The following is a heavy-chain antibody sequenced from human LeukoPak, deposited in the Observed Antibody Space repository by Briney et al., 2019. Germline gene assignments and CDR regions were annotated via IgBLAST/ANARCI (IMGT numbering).Heavy chain of an antibody. J-gene: IGHJ6*02. CDR1: GFTFSSYG. Sequence: GSLRLPCAASGFTFSSYGMHWVRQAPGKGLEWVAVLTFDGSNKYFAGSGKGRINISREKSKNTMYLQINNLKREGTAVFFRWKSSLTGPGGYYGMDVWGQGTPVTVSS. D-gene: IGHD2-8*02. V-gene: IGHV3-30*18. CDR2: LTFDGSNK. CDR3: WKSSLTGPGGYYGMDV.